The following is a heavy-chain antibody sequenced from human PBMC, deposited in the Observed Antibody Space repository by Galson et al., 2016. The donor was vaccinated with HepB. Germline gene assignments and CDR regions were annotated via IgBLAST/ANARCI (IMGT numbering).Heavy chain of an antibody. CDR1: GFTFVNYG. J-gene: IGHJ4*02. CDR2: ISYDGSKR. Sequence: SLRLSCAASGFTFVNYGMHWVRQTPGKGLEWVAFISYDGSKRYYADSVKGRFTISRDNARNTVYLQMNSLRTEDTAVYYCAGYGGNSVWGQGTLVTVSS. CDR3: AGYGGNSV. D-gene: IGHD4-23*01. V-gene: IGHV3-30*03.